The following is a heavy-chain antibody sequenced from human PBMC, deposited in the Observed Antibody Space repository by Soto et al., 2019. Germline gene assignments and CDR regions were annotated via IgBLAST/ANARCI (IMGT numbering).Heavy chain of an antibody. D-gene: IGHD2-21*01. J-gene: IGHJ4*02. CDR3: ARELGISTSAPFDY. V-gene: IGHV1-18*01. Sequence: QVQLVQSGAEVKKPGASVKVSCKASGYRFTSYGINWVRQAPGQGLEWIAWINTFNGNTNSAHNLQGRVTMTADTSTSTVFLEVRRLTSGDTAVYYCARELGISTSAPFDYWGQGTLVSVTS. CDR2: INTFNGNT. CDR1: GYRFTSYG.